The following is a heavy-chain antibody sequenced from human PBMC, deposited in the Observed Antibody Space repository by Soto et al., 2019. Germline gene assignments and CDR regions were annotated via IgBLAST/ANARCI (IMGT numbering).Heavy chain of an antibody. CDR2: IKQDGSEK. CDR3: AREKIAAGSYDFWSGPNAY. D-gene: IGHD3-3*01. Sequence: GGSLRLSCAASGFTFSSYWMSWVRQAPGKGLEWVANIKQDGSEKYYVDSVKGRFTISRDNAKNSLYLQMNSLRAEDTAVYYCAREKIAAGSYDFWSGPNAYWGQGTLVTVSS. J-gene: IGHJ4*02. CDR1: GFTFSSYW. V-gene: IGHV3-7*01.